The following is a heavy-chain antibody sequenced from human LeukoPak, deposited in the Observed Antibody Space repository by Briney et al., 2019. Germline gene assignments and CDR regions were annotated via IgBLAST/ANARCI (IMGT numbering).Heavy chain of an antibody. CDR2: MSRTADRI. CDR3: ATRLPFTGYKD. D-gene: IGHD5-24*01. Sequence: GGSLRLSCTIFGGTLSTYEFNWVRQPPGRRPEWISYMSRTADRIDHADSVRGPFTMSRDNAKNSVYLQMNSRRVDDTAIYYCATRLPFTGYKDWGQGTLVTASS. V-gene: IGHV3-48*03. J-gene: IGHJ4*01. CDR1: GGTLSTYE.